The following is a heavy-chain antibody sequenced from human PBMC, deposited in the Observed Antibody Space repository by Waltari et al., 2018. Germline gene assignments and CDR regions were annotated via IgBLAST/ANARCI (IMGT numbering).Heavy chain of an antibody. CDR1: GGSISSYY. Sequence: QVQLQESGPGLVKPSETLSLTCTVSGGSISSYYWSWIRQPAGKGLEWIGRIYTSGSTNYNPSLKSRVTMSVDTSKNQFSLKLSSVTAADTAVYYCARDRVDYGDYEDAFDIWGQGTMVTVSS. CDR2: IYTSGST. J-gene: IGHJ3*02. D-gene: IGHD4-17*01. V-gene: IGHV4-4*07. CDR3: ARDRVDYGDYEDAFDI.